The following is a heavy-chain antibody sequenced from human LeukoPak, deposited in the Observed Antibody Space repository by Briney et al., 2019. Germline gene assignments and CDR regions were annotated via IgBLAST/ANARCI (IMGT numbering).Heavy chain of an antibody. D-gene: IGHD3-22*01. V-gene: IGHV3-11*01. Sequence: GGSLRLSCAASGSSFSDYYTSWIRQAPGKGLEWISYISTISTITYNADSVKGRFTVSRDNAKNSLYLQMDSLRAEDTAVYYCARGSDGRGYPVFQYWGQGALVTVSS. CDR3: ARGSDGRGYPVFQY. CDR1: GSSFSDYY. CDR2: ISTISTIT. J-gene: IGHJ1*01.